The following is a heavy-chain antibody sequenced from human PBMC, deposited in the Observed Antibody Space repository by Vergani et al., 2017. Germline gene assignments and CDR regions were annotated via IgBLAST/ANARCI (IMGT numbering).Heavy chain of an antibody. J-gene: IGHJ6*04. D-gene: IGHD3-3*01. CDR1: GFTVSSNY. CDR3: ARDGSSYDLCSGYYPPCWDV. CDR2: IYSSGST. Sequence: EVQLVETGGGLIQPGGSLRLSCAASGFTVSSNYMSWVRQAPGKGLEWVSVIYSSGSTYYADSVKGRFTISRDNSKNTLYRQMNSLRAEDTAVYYCARDGSSYDLCSGYYPPCWDVWGKGTTVTVSS. V-gene: IGHV3-53*02.